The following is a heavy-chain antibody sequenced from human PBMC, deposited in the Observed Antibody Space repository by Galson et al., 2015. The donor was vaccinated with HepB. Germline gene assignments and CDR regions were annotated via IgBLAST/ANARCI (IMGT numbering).Heavy chain of an antibody. CDR3: ARDGVVGAPVDY. CDR2: ISSSSSYI. D-gene: IGHD1-26*01. J-gene: IGHJ4*02. CDR1: GFTFSSYS. Sequence: SLRLSCAASGFTFSSYSMNWVRQAPGKGLEWVSSISSSSSYIYYADSVKGRFTISRDNAKNLLYLQMNSLRDADTAVYYCARDGVVGAPVDYWGRGTLVTVSS. V-gene: IGHV3-21*01.